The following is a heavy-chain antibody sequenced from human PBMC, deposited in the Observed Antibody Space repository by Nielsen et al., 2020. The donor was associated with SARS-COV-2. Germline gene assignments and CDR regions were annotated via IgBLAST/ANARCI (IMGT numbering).Heavy chain of an antibody. Sequence: GGSLRLSCAASGFTFDDYAMHWVRQAPGKGLEWVSGISWNSGSIGYADSVKGRFTISRDNAKNSLYLQMNSLRVDDTAVYFCAKDASITIAADEYWGQGTLVTVSS. CDR2: ISWNSGSI. CDR1: GFTFDDYA. CDR3: AKDASITIAADEY. D-gene: IGHD6-6*01. V-gene: IGHV3-9*01. J-gene: IGHJ4*02.